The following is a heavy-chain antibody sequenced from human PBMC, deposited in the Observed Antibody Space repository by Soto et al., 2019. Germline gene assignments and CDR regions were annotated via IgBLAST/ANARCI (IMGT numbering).Heavy chain of an antibody. V-gene: IGHV1-69*13. J-gene: IGHJ4*02. CDR3: ARGVDRKYYDSSGYYPK. D-gene: IGHD3-22*01. CDR1: GGTFSSYA. Sequence: SVKVSCKASGGTFSSYAISWVRQAPGQGLEWMGGIIPIFGTANYAQKFQGRVTITADESTSTAYMELSSLRSEDTAVYYCARGVDRKYYDSSGYYPKWGQGTLVTVSS. CDR2: IIPIFGTA.